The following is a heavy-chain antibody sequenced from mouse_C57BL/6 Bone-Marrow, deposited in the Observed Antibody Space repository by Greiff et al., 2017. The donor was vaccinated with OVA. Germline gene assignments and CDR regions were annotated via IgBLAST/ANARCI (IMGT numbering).Heavy chain of an antibody. J-gene: IGHJ2*01. CDR1: GYTFTSYW. D-gene: IGHD1-1*02. Sequence: VQLQQSGAELVRPGSSVKLSCKASGYTFTSYWMDWVKQRPGQGLEWIGNIYPSDSETHYNQKFKDKATLTVDKSSSTAYMQLSSLTSEDSAVYYCARRWALYYFDYWGQGTTLTVSS. CDR2: IYPSDSET. CDR3: ARRWALYYFDY. V-gene: IGHV1-61*01.